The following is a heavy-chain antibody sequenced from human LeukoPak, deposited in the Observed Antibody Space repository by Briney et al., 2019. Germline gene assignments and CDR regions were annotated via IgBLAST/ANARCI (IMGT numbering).Heavy chain of an antibody. J-gene: IGHJ4*02. D-gene: IGHD3-10*01. Sequence: SETLSLTCTVSGGSISSYYWSWIRQPPGKGLERIGYIYYSGSTNYNPSLKSRVTLSVKTSKKQFSLTLSSVTAPATACFYCGSTNYNPSLKSRVTISVDTSKNQFSLKLSSVTAADTAVYYCARTLYYYGSGSYHLAFDYWGQGTLVTVSS. CDR3: GSTNYNPSLKSRVTISVDTSKNQFSLKLSSVTAADTAVYYCARTLYYYGSGSYHLAFDY. V-gene: IGHV4-59*01. CDR1: GGSISSYY. CDR2: IYYSGST.